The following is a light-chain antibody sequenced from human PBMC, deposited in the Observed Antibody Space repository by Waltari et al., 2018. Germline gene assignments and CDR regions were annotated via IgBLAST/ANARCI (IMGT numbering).Light chain of an antibody. CDR2: GAS. Sequence: EIVMTQSPAPLSVSPGERATLSCRASQSVSSNLAWYQQSPGQAPRLLIYGASTRATGIPARFSGSGSGTEFTLTISSLQSEDFAVYYCQQYNNWWTFGQGTKVEIK. CDR3: QQYNNWWT. V-gene: IGKV3-15*01. J-gene: IGKJ1*01. CDR1: QSVSSN.